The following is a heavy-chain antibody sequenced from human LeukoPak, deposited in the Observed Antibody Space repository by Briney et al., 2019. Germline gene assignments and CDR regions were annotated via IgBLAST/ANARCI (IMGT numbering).Heavy chain of an antibody. J-gene: IGHJ4*02. CDR3: ARGFYDSSGYSEPFDY. CDR2: IYYSGST. Sequence: PSETLSLTCTVSGGSISSYYWNWIRQPPGKGLEWIGYIYYSGSTNYNASLKSRVTISIDTSKNQFSLKLSSVTAADAAVYYCARGFYDSSGYSEPFDYWGQGTLVTVSP. CDR1: GGSISSYY. D-gene: IGHD3-22*01. V-gene: IGHV4-59*01.